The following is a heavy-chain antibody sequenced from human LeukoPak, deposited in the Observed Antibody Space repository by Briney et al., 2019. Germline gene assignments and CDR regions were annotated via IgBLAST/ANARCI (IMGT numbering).Heavy chain of an antibody. Sequence: SETLSLTCTVSGGSISSGSYYWSWLRQPAGKGLEWIGRIYTSGSTNYNPSLKSRVTISVDTSKNQFSLKLSSVTAADTAVYYCAREEGYDFWSGYYSGYWGQGTLVTVSS. CDR1: GGSISSGSYY. CDR2: IYTSGST. V-gene: IGHV4-61*02. D-gene: IGHD3-3*01. CDR3: AREEGYDFWSGYYSGY. J-gene: IGHJ4*02.